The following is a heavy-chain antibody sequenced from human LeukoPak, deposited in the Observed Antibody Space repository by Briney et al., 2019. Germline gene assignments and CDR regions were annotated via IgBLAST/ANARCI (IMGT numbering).Heavy chain of an antibody. J-gene: IGHJ6*02. CDR2: ISFDGVYE. Sequence: GGSLRLSCAASDFIFVDSAMNWVRQTPGKGLEWVALISFDGVYEFYADSVKGRFTISRDNSKNTLFLQMNSLRAEDTAVYYCARPDSRGYYFGSGHFYYGMDVWGQGTTVTVSS. CDR1: DFIFVDSA. CDR3: ARPDSRGYYFGSGHFYYGMDV. D-gene: IGHD3-22*01. V-gene: IGHV3-30-3*01.